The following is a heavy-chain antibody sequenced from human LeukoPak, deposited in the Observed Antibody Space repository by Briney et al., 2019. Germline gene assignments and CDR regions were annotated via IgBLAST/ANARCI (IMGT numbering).Heavy chain of an antibody. CDR3: AKDDNWLQFES. CDR1: GFTLSSYA. J-gene: IGHJ5*01. V-gene: IGHV3-23*01. CDR2: ISVSGNT. D-gene: IGHD5-24*01. Sequence: PGGSLRLSCAVSGFTLSSYAMSWVRQGPGKGLEWVSAISVSGNTYHADSVKGRFTISRDSSKNTLYLQMNSLRAGDAAVYYCAKDDNWLQFESWGQGTLVTVSS.